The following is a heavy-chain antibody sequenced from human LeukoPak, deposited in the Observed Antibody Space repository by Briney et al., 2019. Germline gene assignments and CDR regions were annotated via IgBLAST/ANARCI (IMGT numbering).Heavy chain of an antibody. V-gene: IGHV4-61*05. Sequence: PSETLSLTCTVSGGSISSSSYYWGWIRQPPGKGLEWIGYIYYSGSTNYNPSLKSRVTISVDTSKNQFSLKLSSVTAADTAVYYCARTLPYQAVAVFYFDYWGQGTLVTVSS. CDR2: IYYSGST. J-gene: IGHJ4*02. CDR3: ARTLPYQAVAVFYFDY. CDR1: GGSISSSSYY. D-gene: IGHD6-19*01.